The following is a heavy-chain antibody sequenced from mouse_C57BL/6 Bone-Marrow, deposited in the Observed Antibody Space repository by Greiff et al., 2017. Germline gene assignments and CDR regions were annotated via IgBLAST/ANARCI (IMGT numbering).Heavy chain of an antibody. CDR3: AHYDYDAMDY. D-gene: IGHD1-1*02. V-gene: IGHV1-82*01. J-gene: IGHJ4*01. Sequence: QVQLKQSGPELVKPGASVKISCKASGYAFSSSWMNWVKQRPGKGLEWIGRIYPGDGDTNYNEKFKGKATLTADKSSSTAYMQLSSLTSEDSAVYFCAHYDYDAMDYWGQGTSVTVSS. CDR2: IYPGDGDT. CDR1: GYAFSSSW.